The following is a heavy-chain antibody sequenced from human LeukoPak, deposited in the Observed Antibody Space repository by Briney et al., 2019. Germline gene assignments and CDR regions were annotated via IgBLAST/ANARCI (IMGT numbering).Heavy chain of an antibody. V-gene: IGHV4-59*01. D-gene: IGHD3-10*01. CDR2: IYYSGST. CDR3: ARGGSLEVYYYYMDV. CDR1: GGSFSGYY. Sequence: SETLSLTCAVYGGSFSGYYWSWIRQPPGKGLEWIGYIYYSGSTNYNPSLKSRVTISVDTSKNQFSLKLSSVTAADTAVYYCARGGSLEVYYYYMDVWGKGTTVTISS. J-gene: IGHJ6*03.